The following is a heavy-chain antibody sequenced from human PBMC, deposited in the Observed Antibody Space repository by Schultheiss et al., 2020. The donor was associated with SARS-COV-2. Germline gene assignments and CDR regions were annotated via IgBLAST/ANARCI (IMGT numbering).Heavy chain of an antibody. D-gene: IGHD3-16*01. J-gene: IGHJ6*02. CDR1: GGSINSDY. CDR2: IYYSGST. V-gene: IGHV4-59*03. CDR3: AARGVSYYYGMDV. Sequence: SQTLSLTCSVSGGSINSDYWTWIRQPPGKGLEWIGYIYYSGSTNYNPSLKSRVIISIDTSKKQFSLKLTSVTAADTAVYYCAARGVSYYYGMDVWGQGTTVTVSS.